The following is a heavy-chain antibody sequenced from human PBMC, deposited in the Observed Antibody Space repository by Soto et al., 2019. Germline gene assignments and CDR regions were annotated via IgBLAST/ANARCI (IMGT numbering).Heavy chain of an antibody. V-gene: IGHV1-69*13. D-gene: IGHD6-19*01. CDR1: GGTFSSYA. CDR3: AYSKTQVAGVYYYYYGMEV. J-gene: IGHJ6*02. CDR2: VIPIFGKA. Sequence: SVKVSCKASGGTFSSYAISWVRQAPGQGLEWMGGVIPIFGKANYAQKFQGRVTITADESTSTAYMELSSLRSEDTAVYYCAYSKTQVAGVYYYYYGMEVWGQGTTVTVSS.